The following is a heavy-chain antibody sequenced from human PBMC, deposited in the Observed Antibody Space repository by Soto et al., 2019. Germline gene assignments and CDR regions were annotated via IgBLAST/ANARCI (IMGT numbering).Heavy chain of an antibody. CDR1: GFTFSDYY. Sequence: PGGCLRLSCAASGFTFSDYYIHWIRRAPGKGLEWISYISGNGEIIQYAASARGRFTISRDNAENSVYLEMDSLRAEGTALYYCARDVDADFRTDFDYWGRGTLVTVSS. J-gene: IGHJ4*02. CDR2: ISGNGEII. CDR3: ARDVDADFRTDFDY. D-gene: IGHD4-17*01. V-gene: IGHV3-11*01.